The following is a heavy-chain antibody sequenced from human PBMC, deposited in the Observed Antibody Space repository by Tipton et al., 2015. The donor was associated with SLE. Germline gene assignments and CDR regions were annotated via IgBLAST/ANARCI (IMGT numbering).Heavy chain of an antibody. Sequence: TLSLTCAVSGYSISSHYWSWVRQPPGKGLEWIGYISNTGNTYYNPSLKSRVTISVDTSKKQFSLKVNSVTAADTAMYYCARGITGVTGFDPWGQGNLVTVSS. CDR1: GYSISSHY. J-gene: IGHJ5*02. CDR2: ISNTGNT. V-gene: IGHV4-59*11. D-gene: IGHD1-20*01. CDR3: ARGITGVTGFDP.